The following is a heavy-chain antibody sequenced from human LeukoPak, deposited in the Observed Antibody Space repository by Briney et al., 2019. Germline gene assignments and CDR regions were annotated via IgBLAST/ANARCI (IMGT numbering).Heavy chain of an antibody. Sequence: PGGSLRLSCAASGFTFSSYAMSWVRQAPGEGLEWVSAISGSGGSTYYADSVKGRFTISRDNSKNTLYLQMNSLRAEDTAVYYCAKGGYGDYYYDMDVWGKGTTVTVSS. J-gene: IGHJ6*03. V-gene: IGHV3-23*01. CDR2: ISGSGGST. CDR3: AKGGYGDYYYDMDV. D-gene: IGHD4-17*01. CDR1: GFTFSSYA.